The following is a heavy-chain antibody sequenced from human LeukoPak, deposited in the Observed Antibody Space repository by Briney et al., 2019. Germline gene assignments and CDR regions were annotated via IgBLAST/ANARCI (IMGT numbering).Heavy chain of an antibody. V-gene: IGHV3-20*04. D-gene: IGHD3-16*01. CDR2: INWNGGST. CDR3: AKRRYDYVWGELNYFDY. CDR1: GFTFDDYG. Sequence: GGSLRLSCAASGFTFDDYGMSWVRQAPGKGLEWVSGINWNGGSTGYADSVKGRFTISRDNAKNSLYLQMNSLRAEDTAVYYCAKRRYDYVWGELNYFDYWGQGTLVTVSS. J-gene: IGHJ4*02.